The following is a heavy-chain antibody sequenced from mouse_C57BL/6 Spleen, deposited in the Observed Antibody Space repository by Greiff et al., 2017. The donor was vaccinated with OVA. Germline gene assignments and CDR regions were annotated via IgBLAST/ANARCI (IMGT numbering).Heavy chain of an antibody. D-gene: IGHD1-1*01. CDR1: GYTFTSYW. V-gene: IGHV1-50*01. J-gene: IGHJ1*03. CDR2: IDPSDSYT. CDR3: ARKRGSSYEWYFDV. Sequence: QVQLKQPGAELVKPGASVKLSCKASGYTFTSYWMQWVKQRPGQGLEWIGEIDPSDSYTNYNQKFKGKATLTVDTSSSTAYMQLSSLTSEDSAVYYCARKRGSSYEWYFDVWGTGTTVTVSS.